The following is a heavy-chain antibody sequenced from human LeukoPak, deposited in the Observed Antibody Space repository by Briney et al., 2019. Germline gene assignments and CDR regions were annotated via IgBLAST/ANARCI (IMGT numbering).Heavy chain of an antibody. CDR3: ARSSNGYYHFDL. Sequence: KPSETLSLTCTVSGGSISSSSYYWGWTRQPPGKGLEWIASIYYSGSTYYNPSLKSRVTISVDTSKNRFSLKLSSVTAADTAVYYCARSSNGYYHFDLWGRGTLVTVSS. CDR1: GGSISSSSYY. J-gene: IGHJ2*01. D-gene: IGHD3-22*01. V-gene: IGHV4-39*01. CDR2: IYYSGST.